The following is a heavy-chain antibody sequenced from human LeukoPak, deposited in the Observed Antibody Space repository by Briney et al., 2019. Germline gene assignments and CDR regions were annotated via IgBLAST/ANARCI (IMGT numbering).Heavy chain of an antibody. Sequence: KASETLSLTCTVSGGSIRSSNYNWGWIRQPPGKGLEWIGSIYYSGTTYYNPSLKSRVTISVDTSKNQFSLKLSSVTAADTAVYYCARGGGISHYYYYMDVWGKGTTVTISS. CDR2: IYYSGTT. D-gene: IGHD6-13*01. J-gene: IGHJ6*03. CDR1: GGSIRSSNYN. CDR3: ARGGGISHYYYYMDV. V-gene: IGHV4-39*07.